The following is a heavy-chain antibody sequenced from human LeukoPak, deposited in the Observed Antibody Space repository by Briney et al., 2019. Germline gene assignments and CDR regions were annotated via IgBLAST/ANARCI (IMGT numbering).Heavy chain of an antibody. CDR2: ISGSGGST. Sequence: GGSLRLSCAASGFTFSSYAMSWVRQAPGKGLEWVSAISGSGGSTYYADSVKGRFTISRDNSKNTLYLQMNSLRAEDTAVYYCAGRPTAVTTIKYWGQGTLVTVSS. CDR3: AGRPTAVTTIKY. V-gene: IGHV3-23*01. CDR1: GFTFSSYA. D-gene: IGHD4-11*01. J-gene: IGHJ4*02.